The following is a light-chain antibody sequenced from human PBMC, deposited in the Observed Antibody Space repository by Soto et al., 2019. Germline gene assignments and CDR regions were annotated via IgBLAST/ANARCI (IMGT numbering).Light chain of an antibody. V-gene: IGKV3-20*01. Sequence: EIVLTQSPGTLSLSPGERATLSCRASQSVSSSYLSWYQQKPGQAPRLLIYGASSRATGIPDRFSGSGSGTDFTLTISRLEPEDFAVYYCQQYGSSRFTFGHGTKVEIK. CDR3: QQYGSSRFT. J-gene: IGKJ3*01. CDR1: QSVSSSY. CDR2: GAS.